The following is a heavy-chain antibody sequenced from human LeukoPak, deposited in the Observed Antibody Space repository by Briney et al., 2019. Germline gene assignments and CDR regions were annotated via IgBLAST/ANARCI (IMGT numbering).Heavy chain of an antibody. CDR3: ARDPYSGNYGAYYYYYMDV. J-gene: IGHJ6*03. CDR1: GFTFNTYN. D-gene: IGHD1-26*01. V-gene: IGHV3-21*01. Sequence: GGSLRLSCVASGFTFNTYNMNWVRQAPGKGLEWVSSITSSSSYIYYADSVKGRFTISRDNAKSSLYLQMNSLRVEDTAEYYCARDPYSGNYGAYYYYYMDVWGKGTTVTVSS. CDR2: ITSSSSYI.